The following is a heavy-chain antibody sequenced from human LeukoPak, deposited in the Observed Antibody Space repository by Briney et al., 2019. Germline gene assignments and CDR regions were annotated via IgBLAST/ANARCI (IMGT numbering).Heavy chain of an antibody. J-gene: IGHJ5*02. CDR3: ARGLKEQLVPRDWFDP. CDR1: GGSFSGYY. D-gene: IGHD6-13*01. Sequence: PSETLSLTCAVYGGSFSGYYWSWIRQPPGKGLEWIGEINHSGNTNYNPSLKSRVTISVDTSKKQFSLKLSSVTAADTAVYYCARGLKEQLVPRDWFDPWGQGTLVTVPS. CDR2: INHSGNT. V-gene: IGHV4-34*01.